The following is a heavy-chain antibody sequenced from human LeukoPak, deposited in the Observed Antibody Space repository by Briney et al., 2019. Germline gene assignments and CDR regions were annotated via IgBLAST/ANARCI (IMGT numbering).Heavy chain of an antibody. J-gene: IGHJ4*02. CDR3: AREAVALDY. V-gene: IGHV4-39*07. D-gene: IGHD6-19*01. Sequence: SETLSLTCTVSPDSISSANFFWSWIRQPPGKGLEWIGSIYYSGNAYYSPSLKSRVTISIDTSKNHFSLKLSSVTAADTAIYFCAREAVALDYWGQGILVTVSS. CDR2: IYYSGNA. CDR1: PDSISSANFF.